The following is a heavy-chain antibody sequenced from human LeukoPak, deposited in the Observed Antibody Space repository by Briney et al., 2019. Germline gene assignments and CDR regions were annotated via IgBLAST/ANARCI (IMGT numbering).Heavy chain of an antibody. CDR1: GFIFDDYA. CDR2: ISWNSGSI. J-gene: IGHJ4*02. D-gene: IGHD2-15*01. Sequence: GGSLRLSCAASGFIFDDYAMHWVRQAPGKGLEWVSGISWNSGSIGYADSVKGRFTISRDNAKNSLYLQMNSLRAEDTALYYCAKETNFRYCSGGSCYFDYWGQGTLVTVSS. CDR3: AKETNFRYCSGGSCYFDY. V-gene: IGHV3-9*01.